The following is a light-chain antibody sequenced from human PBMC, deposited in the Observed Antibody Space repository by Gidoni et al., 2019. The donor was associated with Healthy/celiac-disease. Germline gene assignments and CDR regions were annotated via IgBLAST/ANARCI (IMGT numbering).Light chain of an antibody. CDR1: QSLGTF. CDR2: GAS. CDR3: QQRGRWPLT. V-gene: IGKV3-11*01. J-gene: IGKJ4*01. Sequence: EIVLTQSPATLSLSPGERATLSCRARQSLGTFLVWYQHKPGQAPRLLIYGASTRSTGVPARFSGAGSGTDFTLTIASLEPEDFAIYYCQQRGRWPLTFGGGTRVEI.